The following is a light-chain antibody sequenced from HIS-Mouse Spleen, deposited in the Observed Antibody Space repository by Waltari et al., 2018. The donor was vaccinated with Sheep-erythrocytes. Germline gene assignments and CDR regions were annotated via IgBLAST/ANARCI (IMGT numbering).Light chain of an antibody. Sequence: SYELTQPPSVSVSPGQTASITCSGDKLGDKDACRYKQKPSQSPVLVIYQESKRPSGIPERVFGSNSGNTATLTISGTQAMDEADYYCQAWDSSTAWVFGGGTKLTVL. CDR3: QAWDSSTAWV. J-gene: IGLJ3*02. CDR1: KLGDKD. V-gene: IGLV3-1*01. CDR2: QES.